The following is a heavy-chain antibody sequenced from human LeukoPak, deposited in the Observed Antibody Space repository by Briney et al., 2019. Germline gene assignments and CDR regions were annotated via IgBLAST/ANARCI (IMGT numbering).Heavy chain of an antibody. Sequence: GGSLRLSCAASGFTFSSYSMNWVRQAPGKGLERVSYISSSSSTIYYAGSVKGRFTISRDNAKNSLYLQMNSLRAEDTAVYYCAELGITMIGGVWGKGTTVTISS. CDR1: GFTFSSYS. CDR2: ISSSSSTI. D-gene: IGHD3-10*02. CDR3: AELGITMIGGV. J-gene: IGHJ6*04. V-gene: IGHV3-48*01.